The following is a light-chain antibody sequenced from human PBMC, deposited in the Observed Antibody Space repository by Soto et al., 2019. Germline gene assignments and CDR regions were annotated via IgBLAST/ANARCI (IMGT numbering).Light chain of an antibody. Sequence: DVQMTQSPSTLSASVGDRVTITFRASQSINNLLAWYQQKPGKAPKFLIYDVSTLESGVPSRFSGSGSGTEFTLTISSLQPDDFATYYCQHYNSYSEAFGQGTKVDIK. CDR3: QHYNSYSEA. J-gene: IGKJ1*01. CDR2: DVS. CDR1: QSINNL. V-gene: IGKV1-5*01.